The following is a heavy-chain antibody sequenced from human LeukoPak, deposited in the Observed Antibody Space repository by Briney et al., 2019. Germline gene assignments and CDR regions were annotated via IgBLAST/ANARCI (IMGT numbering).Heavy chain of an antibody. V-gene: IGHV1-69*13. CDR1: GGTFGSYA. CDR3: ARRDAALPNPVDV. J-gene: IGHJ6*02. D-gene: IGHD2-15*01. CDR2: IIPIFDTT. Sequence: ASVKVSCKASGGTFGSYAISWVRQAPGQGLEWMGGIIPIFDTTNYAQRFQGRVTITADESTSTAYMELSSLRSEDTAVYYCARRDAALPNPVDVWGQGTTVTVSS.